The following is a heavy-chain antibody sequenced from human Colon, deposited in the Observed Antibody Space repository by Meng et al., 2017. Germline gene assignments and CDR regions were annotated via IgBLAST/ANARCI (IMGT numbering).Heavy chain of an antibody. CDR2: IYYTGST. V-gene: IGHV4-61*01. J-gene: IGHJ4*02. CDR3: ARGPLDY. CDR1: GGSVSSGSYY. Sequence: QGQLQEPGPGLARPSETLSLTCTVSGGSVSSGSYYWSWIRQPPGKGLEWIGYIYYTGSTNYNPSLKSRVTISVDTSKNQFSLKLSSVTAADTAVYYCARGPLDYWGQGTLVTVSS.